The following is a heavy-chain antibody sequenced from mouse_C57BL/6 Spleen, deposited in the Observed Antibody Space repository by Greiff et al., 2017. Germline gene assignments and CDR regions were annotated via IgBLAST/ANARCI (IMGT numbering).Heavy chain of an antibody. J-gene: IGHJ3*01. CDR2: IDPENGDT. CDR1: GFNIKDDY. D-gene: IGHD2-1*01. Sequence: EVQLQQSGAELVRPGASVKLSCTASGFNIKDDYMHWVKQRPEQGLAWIGWIDPENGDTEYASKFQGKATITADTSSNTAYLQLSSLTSEDTAVYYCTKSGNYVGWFAYWGQGTLVTVSA. CDR3: TKSGNYVGWFAY. V-gene: IGHV14-4*01.